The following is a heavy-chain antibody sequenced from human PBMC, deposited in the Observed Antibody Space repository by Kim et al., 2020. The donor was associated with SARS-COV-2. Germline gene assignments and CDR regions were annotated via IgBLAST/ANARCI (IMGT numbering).Heavy chain of an antibody. V-gene: IGHV4-30-2*05. J-gene: IGHJ6*02. Sequence: YNPSLKGRVTISVDTYKTQFSLKLSSVTAADTAVYYCARAQDYYYYGMDVWGQGTTVTVSS. CDR3: ARAQDYYYYGMDV.